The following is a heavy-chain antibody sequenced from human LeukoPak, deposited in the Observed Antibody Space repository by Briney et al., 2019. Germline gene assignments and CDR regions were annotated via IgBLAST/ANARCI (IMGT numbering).Heavy chain of an antibody. CDR1: GFTFSSYS. Sequence: GGSLRLSCAASGFTFSSYSMNWVRQAPGKGLEWVSYMSSSSSTIYYADSVKGRFTISRDNAKNSLYLQMNSLRAEDTAAYYCARGGGSYYYGMDVWGQGTTVTVSS. CDR3: ARGGGSYYYGMDV. CDR2: MSSSSSTI. V-gene: IGHV3-48*01. J-gene: IGHJ6*02. D-gene: IGHD1-26*01.